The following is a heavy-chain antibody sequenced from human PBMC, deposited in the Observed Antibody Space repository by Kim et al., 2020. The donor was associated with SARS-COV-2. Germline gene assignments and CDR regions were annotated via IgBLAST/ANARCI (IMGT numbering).Heavy chain of an antibody. J-gene: IGHJ6*02. V-gene: IGHV1-69*13. CDR2: IIPIFGTA. CDR3: ARDLRYYYGMDV. CDR1: GGTFSSYA. Sequence: SVKVPCKASGGTFSSYAISWVRQAPGQGLEWMGGIIPIFGTANYAQKFQGRVTITADESTSTAYMELSSLRSEDTAVYYCARDLRYYYGMDVWGQGTTVTVSS.